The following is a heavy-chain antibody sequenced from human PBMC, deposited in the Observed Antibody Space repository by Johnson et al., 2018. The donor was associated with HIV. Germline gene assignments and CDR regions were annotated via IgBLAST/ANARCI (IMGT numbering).Heavy chain of an antibody. Sequence: VQLVESGGGVVQPGRSLRLSCAASGFTFSSYAMHWVRQAPGKGLEWVAVISYDGSNNCFVDSVKGRFTISRDNAKNSLYLQMNSLRADDTAVYYCARWSTEGSDAYDIWGQGTMVTVSS. CDR3: ARWSTEGSDAYDI. J-gene: IGHJ3*02. V-gene: IGHV3-30-3*01. CDR2: ISYDGSNN. CDR1: GFTFSSYA. D-gene: IGHD1-26*01.